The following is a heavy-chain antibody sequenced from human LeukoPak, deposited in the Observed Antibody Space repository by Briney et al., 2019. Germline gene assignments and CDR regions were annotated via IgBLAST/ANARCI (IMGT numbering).Heavy chain of an antibody. CDR2: IKQDGSQK. J-gene: IGHJ4*02. Sequence: GGSLRLSCAASGFTFSTYWMKWVRQAPGKGLEWVANIKQDGSQKYYVDSVKGRFITSRDNAKNSLYLQMNSVRAEDTAVYYCAREGTFGDYRASGDHWGQGALVTVSS. CDR1: GFTFSTYW. D-gene: IGHD2-21*02. CDR3: AREGTFGDYRASGDH. V-gene: IGHV3-7*03.